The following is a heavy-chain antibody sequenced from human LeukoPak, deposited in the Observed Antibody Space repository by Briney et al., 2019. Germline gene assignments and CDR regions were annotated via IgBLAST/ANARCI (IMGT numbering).Heavy chain of an antibody. CDR1: GFTFSSYT. V-gene: IGHV3-21*01. Sequence: GGSLRLSCVASGFTFSSYTLNWVRQAPGRGLEWLSSISSTATYIFYADSVKGRFTISRDSAKISLYLQMNNLTAEDTAVYYCARGPAYLDYWGQGTLVTVSS. CDR3: ARGPAYLDY. CDR2: ISSTATYI. D-gene: IGHD2-2*01. J-gene: IGHJ4*02.